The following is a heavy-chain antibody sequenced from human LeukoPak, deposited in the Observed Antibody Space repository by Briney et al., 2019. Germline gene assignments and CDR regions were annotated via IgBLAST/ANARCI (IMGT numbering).Heavy chain of an antibody. CDR1: GGSFSGYY. J-gene: IGHJ6*03. CDR2: INHSGST. CDR3: ARAGGSYYYYYMDV. V-gene: IGHV4-34*01. D-gene: IGHD1-26*01. Sequence: SETLSLTCAVYGGSFSGYYWSWIRQPPGKGLEWIGEINHSGSTNYNPSLKSRVTISVDTSKNQFSLKLSSVTAAHTAVYYCARAGGSYYYYYMDVWGRGTTVTVSS.